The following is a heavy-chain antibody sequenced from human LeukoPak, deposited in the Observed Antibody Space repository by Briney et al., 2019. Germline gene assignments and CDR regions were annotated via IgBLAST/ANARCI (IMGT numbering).Heavy chain of an antibody. D-gene: IGHD1-26*01. CDR2: INSDGSST. V-gene: IGHV3-74*01. CDR1: GFTFSSYW. Sequence: GGSLRLSCAASGFTFSSYWMHWLRQAPGKGLVWVSRINSDGSSTSYADSVKGRFTISRDNAKNTLYLQMNSLRGEDTAVYYCAKDGDTMSGTYYYDMDVWGKGTTVTI. J-gene: IGHJ6*03. CDR3: AKDGDTMSGTYYYDMDV.